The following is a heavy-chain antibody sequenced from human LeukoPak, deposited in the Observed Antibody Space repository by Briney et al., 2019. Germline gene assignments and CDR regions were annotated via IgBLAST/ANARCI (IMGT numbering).Heavy chain of an antibody. D-gene: IGHD3-9*01. CDR3: ARIPLLRYFDWFLDY. J-gene: IGHJ4*02. Sequence: GGPLRLSCAASGFTFSDYYMSWIRQAPGKGLEWVSYISSSGSTIYYADSVKGRFTISRDNAKNSLYLQMNSLRAEDTAVYYCARIPLLRYFDWFLDYWGQGTLVTVSS. CDR1: GFTFSDYY. V-gene: IGHV3-11*01. CDR2: ISSSGSTI.